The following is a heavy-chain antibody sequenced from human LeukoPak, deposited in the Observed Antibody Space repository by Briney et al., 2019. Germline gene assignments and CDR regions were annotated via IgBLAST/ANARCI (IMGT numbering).Heavy chain of an antibody. D-gene: IGHD4-17*01. CDR2: IRYDGSNK. CDR1: GFTFSSYG. V-gene: IGHV3-30*02. J-gene: IGHJ4*02. CDR3: ARDYGDPHEGGYFDY. Sequence: PGGSLRLSCAASGFTFSSYGMHWVRQAPGKGLEWVAFIRYDGSNKYYADSVKGRFTISRDNSKNTLYLQMNSLRAEDTAVYYCARDYGDPHEGGYFDYWGQGTLVTVSS.